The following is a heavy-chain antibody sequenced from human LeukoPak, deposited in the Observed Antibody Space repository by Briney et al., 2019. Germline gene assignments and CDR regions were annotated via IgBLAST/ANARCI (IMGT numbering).Heavy chain of an antibody. Sequence: SETLSLTCGVYGGSFSGYYWSWIRQPPGKGLEWIGEINHSGSTNYNPPLKSRVTISIDTSKDHFFLRLSSVTAADTATYYCARRGDYYFDYWGQGTLVTVSS. J-gene: IGHJ4*02. D-gene: IGHD3-10*01. CDR1: GGSFSGYY. V-gene: IGHV4-34*01. CDR3: ARRGDYYFDY. CDR2: INHSGST.